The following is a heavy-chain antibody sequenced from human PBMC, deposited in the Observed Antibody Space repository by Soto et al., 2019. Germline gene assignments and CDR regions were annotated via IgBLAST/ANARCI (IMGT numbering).Heavy chain of an antibody. V-gene: IGHV4-59*01. D-gene: IGHD3-22*01. CDR1: GGSINNFY. J-gene: IGHJ4*02. CDR3: ARSSGYATPLDQ. Sequence: QVQLQESGPGLVKPSETLSLTCAVSGGSINNFYWSWIRQPPGKPLEWIGYIYFRGTTYYHPSLESRVTLSLDASKNQFSLSLSSMTAADTAVYYCARSSGYATPLDQWGQGTLVTVSS. CDR2: IYFRGTT.